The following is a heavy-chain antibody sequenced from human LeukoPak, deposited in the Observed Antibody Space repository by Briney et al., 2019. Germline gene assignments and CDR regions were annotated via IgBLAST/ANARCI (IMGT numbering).Heavy chain of an antibody. CDR3: ARSRHWGSGFDY. J-gene: IGHJ4*02. CDR1: GYTFTGYC. D-gene: IGHD7-27*01. V-gene: IGHV1-2*02. Sequence: ASVKVSRKASGYTFTGYCMHWVRQAPGQGLEWMGWINPNSGGTNYAQRFQGRVTMTRDTSISTAYMELSRLRSDDTAVYYCARSRHWGSGFDYWGQGTLVTVSS. CDR2: INPNSGGT.